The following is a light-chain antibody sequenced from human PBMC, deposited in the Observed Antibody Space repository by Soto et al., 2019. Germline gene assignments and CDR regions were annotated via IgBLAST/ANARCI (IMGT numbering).Light chain of an antibody. Sequence: EIVLTQSPATLSLSPGERATLSCRASQSVSSYFAWYQQKPGQAPRLLIYDASNRATGIPARFSGSGSGTDFTLTISSLEPEDGAVYYCQQRSNWPVTFGQGTKVESK. CDR1: QSVSSY. V-gene: IGKV3-11*01. J-gene: IGKJ1*01. CDR2: DAS. CDR3: QQRSNWPVT.